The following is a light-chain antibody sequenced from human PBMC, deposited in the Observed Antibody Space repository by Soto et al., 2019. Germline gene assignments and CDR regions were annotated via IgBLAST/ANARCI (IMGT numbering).Light chain of an antibody. CDR2: DNN. CDR1: YSNIGDNY. CDR3: AVWDSSLSAVV. V-gene: IGLV1-51*01. Sequence: QSVLTQPPSVSVAPGQKVTISCSGSYSNIGDNYVSWYRQVPGTTPKLLIYDNNKRASRIPDRFSGSKSATSATLGITGLQTGDEADYYCAVWDSSLSAVVFGGGTKLTVL. J-gene: IGLJ2*01.